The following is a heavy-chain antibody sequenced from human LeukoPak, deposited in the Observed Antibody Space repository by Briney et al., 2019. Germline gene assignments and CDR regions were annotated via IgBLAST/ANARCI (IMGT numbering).Heavy chain of an antibody. CDR2: IYYSGST. V-gene: IGHV4-39*07. Sequence: SETLSLTCTVSGGSISSSSYYWGWIRQPPGKGLEWIGSIYYSGSTYYNPSLKSRVTISVDTSKNQFSLKLSSVTAADTAVYYCARVAYYDFWSGQILGAFDIWGQGTMVTVSS. CDR3: ARVAYYDFWSGQILGAFDI. J-gene: IGHJ3*02. CDR1: GGSISSSSYY. D-gene: IGHD3-3*01.